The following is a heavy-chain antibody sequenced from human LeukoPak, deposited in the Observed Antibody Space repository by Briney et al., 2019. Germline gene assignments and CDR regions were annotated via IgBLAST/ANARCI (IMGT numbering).Heavy chain of an antibody. CDR1: GFTFNAHA. J-gene: IGHJ4*02. V-gene: IGHV3-23*01. CDR3: AKDIRGCHQPVVY. Sequence: PGGSLRLSCAASGFTFNAHAMSWVRQAPGKGLEWVSSVSGSGTNKYYADSGKGRFTISRDNSKNTLFLQMNSLSAEDTAVYYCAKDIRGCHQPVVYWGQGALFTVS. CDR2: VSGSGTNK. D-gene: IGHD1-14*01.